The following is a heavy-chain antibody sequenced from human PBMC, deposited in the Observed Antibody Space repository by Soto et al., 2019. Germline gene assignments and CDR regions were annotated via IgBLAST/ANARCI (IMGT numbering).Heavy chain of an antibody. Sequence: QVQLVQSGAEVKTPGSSVEVSCKASGGIFSSFSITWVRQVPGHGLEWMGGIIPMTGTPNYAEKFQGRLTRAAAVSTRTANLVLSSLSSEDTAVSYCARGPILPSATSWLDPGGGGTVVIVSS. CDR2: IIPMTGTP. J-gene: IGHJ5*02. CDR1: GGIFSSFS. V-gene: IGHV1-69*01. D-gene: IGHD1-26*01. CDR3: ARGPILPSATSWLDP.